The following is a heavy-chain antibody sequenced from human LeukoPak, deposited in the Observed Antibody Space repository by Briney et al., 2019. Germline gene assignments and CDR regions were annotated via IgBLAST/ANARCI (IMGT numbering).Heavy chain of an antibody. J-gene: IGHJ6*03. Sequence: PGGSLRLSCAASGFTFNSYAMSWVRQAPGKELEWVSAISGSGDRTLYADSVKGRLTISRDNSKNTLYLQLNTVRAEDTALYYCARGGTNYYYMDVWGNGTTVTVSS. CDR2: ISGSGDRT. CDR1: GFTFNSYA. V-gene: IGHV3-23*01. CDR3: ARGGTNYYYMDV. D-gene: IGHD3-10*01.